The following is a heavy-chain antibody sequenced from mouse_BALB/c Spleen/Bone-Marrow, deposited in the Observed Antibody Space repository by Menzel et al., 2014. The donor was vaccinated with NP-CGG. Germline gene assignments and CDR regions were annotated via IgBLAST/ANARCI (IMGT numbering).Heavy chain of an antibody. Sequence: EVKLMESGGDLVKPGGSLKLSCVASGFTFSSYGMSWVRQTPDERLEWVATISSGGSSTYYLASVKGRFTISRDNAKSTLYLQMSSLNSEDTAMYYCTRRPLQANSYFDCWGQGTTLTVSS. J-gene: IGHJ2*01. V-gene: IGHV5-6*02. CDR1: GFTFSSYG. CDR3: TRRPLQANSYFDC. D-gene: IGHD3-2*02. CDR2: ISSGGSST.